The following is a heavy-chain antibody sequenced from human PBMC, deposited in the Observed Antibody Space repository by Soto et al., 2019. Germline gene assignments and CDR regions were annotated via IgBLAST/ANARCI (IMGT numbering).Heavy chain of an antibody. Sequence: VPVKVSCKASGYTVNIYCIIWARQAPGQGLEWMGWISAYNGNTNYAQKLQGRVTMTTDTSTSTAYMELRSLRSDDTAVYYCAREVGATDFDYWGQGTLVTVSS. CDR3: AREVGATDFDY. V-gene: IGHV1-18*01. CDR2: ISAYNGNT. J-gene: IGHJ4*02. D-gene: IGHD1-26*01. CDR1: GYTVNIYC.